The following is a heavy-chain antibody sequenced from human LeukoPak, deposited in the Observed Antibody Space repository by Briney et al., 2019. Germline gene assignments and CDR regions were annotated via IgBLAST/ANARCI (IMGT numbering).Heavy chain of an antibody. D-gene: IGHD3-22*01. Sequence: PGRSLRLSCAASGFTFSSYGMHWVRQAPGKGLEWVAVISYDGSNKYYADSVKGRFTISRDNSKNTLYLQMNSLRADDTAVYYCAKVVFSYYYDSSGYYSAAFDYWGQGTLVTVSS. CDR2: ISYDGSNK. CDR1: GFTFSSYG. V-gene: IGHV3-30*18. J-gene: IGHJ4*02. CDR3: AKVVFSYYYDSSGYYSAAFDY.